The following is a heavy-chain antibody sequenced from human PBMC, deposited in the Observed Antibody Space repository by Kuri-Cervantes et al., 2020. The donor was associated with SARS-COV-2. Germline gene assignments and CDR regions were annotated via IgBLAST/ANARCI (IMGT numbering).Heavy chain of an antibody. CDR3: VGIWSNYRFDY. CDR1: GYPISSGYN. D-gene: IGHD3-3*01. Sequence: SETLSLTCGVSGYPISSGYNWGWIRQPPGKGLEWIGTIYYSGSTDYNPSLKSRVTISVDTSKNQFSLKLTSVTAADTAVYFCVGIWSNYRFDYWGQGTLVTVSS. CDR2: IYYSGST. V-gene: IGHV4-38-2*01. J-gene: IGHJ4*02.